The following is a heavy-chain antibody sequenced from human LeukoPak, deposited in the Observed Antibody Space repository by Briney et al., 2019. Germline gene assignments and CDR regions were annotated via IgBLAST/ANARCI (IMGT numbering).Heavy chain of an antibody. D-gene: IGHD1-26*01. J-gene: IGHJ6*03. CDR3: ARAGLYSGSYYDYYYYMDV. V-gene: IGHV1-2*02. CDR2: INPNSGGT. Sequence: ASVKVSCKASGYTFTSYDINWVRQAPGQGLEWMGWINPNSGGTNYAQKFQGRVTMTRDTSISTAYMELSRLRSDDTAVYYCARAGLYSGSYYDYYYYMDVWGKGTTVTVSS. CDR1: GYTFTSYD.